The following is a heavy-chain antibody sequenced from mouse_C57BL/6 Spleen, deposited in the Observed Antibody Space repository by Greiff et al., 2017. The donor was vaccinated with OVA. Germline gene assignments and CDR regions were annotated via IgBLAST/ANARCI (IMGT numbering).Heavy chain of an antibody. CDR1: GFSLTSYG. J-gene: IGHJ4*01. V-gene: IGHV2-2*01. CDR3: ASYGNYAMDY. CDR2: IRSGGST. D-gene: IGHD1-1*01. Sequence: VQLQQSGPGLVQPSQSLSITCTVSGFSLTSYGVHWVRQSPGKGLEWLGVIRSGGSTDSNAAIISRLSIRKDISKSQVFFRMNNLQADDTARYYCASYGNYAMDYWGQGTSVTVSS.